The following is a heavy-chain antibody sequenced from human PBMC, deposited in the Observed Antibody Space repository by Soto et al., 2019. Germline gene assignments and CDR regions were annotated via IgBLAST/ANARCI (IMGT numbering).Heavy chain of an antibody. CDR1: GFTVSNNY. CDR3: ATHPGGGGY. V-gene: IGHV3-53*01. J-gene: IGHJ4*02. D-gene: IGHD3-10*01. CDR2: IYSGGYT. Sequence: EVQLVESGGGLIQPGGSLRLSCAVSGFTVSNNYMSWVRQAPGKGLEGVSVIYSGGYTAYGDSVKGRFTISRDNSKNTPFLQINTRGPDPPALFSWATHPGGGGYWGQGTLVTVSS.